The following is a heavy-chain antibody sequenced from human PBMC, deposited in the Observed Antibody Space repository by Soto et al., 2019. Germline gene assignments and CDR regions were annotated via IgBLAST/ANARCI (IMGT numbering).Heavy chain of an antibody. CDR1: GYTFFTYD. V-gene: IGHV1-18*01. CDR2: ISTYSGDT. D-gene: IGHD4-17*01. Sequence: ASVKVSCKASGYTFFTYDISWVRQAPGQGLEWMGWISTYSGDTKYAQKFQGRVTMTTDTSTTTAYLELRSLRSDDTAVYYCARHHGPATSENWFDPWGQGTLVTVSS. CDR3: ARHHGPATSENWFDP. J-gene: IGHJ5*02.